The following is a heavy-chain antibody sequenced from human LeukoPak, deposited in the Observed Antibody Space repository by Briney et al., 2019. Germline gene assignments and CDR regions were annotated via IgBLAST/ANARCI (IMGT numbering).Heavy chain of an antibody. D-gene: IGHD1-7*01. V-gene: IGHV1-2*02. CDR3: ARDQTGTTSV. Sequence: GAAVTVSFKASGYTFTDYYMHWVGQARGQGVDWIGWINPNSGCTNYAQKFQGRVTITRDTSISTAYMELSRLTSDDTAVYYCARDQTGTTSVWGQGTLVTVSS. CDR1: GYTFTDYY. J-gene: IGHJ4*02. CDR2: INPNSGCT.